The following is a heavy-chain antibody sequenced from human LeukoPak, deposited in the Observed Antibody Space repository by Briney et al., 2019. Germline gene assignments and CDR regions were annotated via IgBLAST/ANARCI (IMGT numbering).Heavy chain of an antibody. V-gene: IGHV1-18*01. CDR1: GYTFTSYG. CDR3: ARADTYYYLYWFDP. Sequence: GASVKVSCKASGYTFTSYGISWVRQAPGQGLEWMGWISAYNGNTNYAQKLQGRVTMTTDTSTSTAYMELRSLRSDDTAVYYCARADTYYYLYWFDPWGRGTLVTVSS. J-gene: IGHJ5*02. D-gene: IGHD3-10*01. CDR2: ISAYNGNT.